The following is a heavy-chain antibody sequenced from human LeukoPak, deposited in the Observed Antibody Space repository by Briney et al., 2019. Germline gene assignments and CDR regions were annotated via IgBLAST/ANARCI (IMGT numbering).Heavy chain of an antibody. Sequence: PSETLSLTCTIPGGSIISYHWSWIRQPAAKGLEWIGRIYTSGSTNYNPSLKSRVTMSVDTYKNQFSLKLSSVTAADTAVYYCARDRLGMVYATHWYFDLWGRGTLVTVSS. CDR3: ARDRLGMVYATHWYFDL. CDR1: GGSIISYH. CDR2: IYTSGST. D-gene: IGHD2-8*01. J-gene: IGHJ2*01. V-gene: IGHV4-4*07.